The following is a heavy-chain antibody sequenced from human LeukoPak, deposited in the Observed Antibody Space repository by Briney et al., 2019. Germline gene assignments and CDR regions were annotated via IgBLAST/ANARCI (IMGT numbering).Heavy chain of an antibody. CDR1: GFPFNVQT. Sequence: GGSLRLSCAASGFPFNVQTMSWVRQAPGKGLDWVASMRQDGSEIYYVDSVKGRFTISRDNPKNSLYLQMNSLRAEDTAVYHCAKGGATRGRFENWGQGTLVTVSS. CDR2: MRQDGSEI. J-gene: IGHJ4*02. V-gene: IGHV3-7*01. D-gene: IGHD1-26*01. CDR3: AKGGATRGRFEN.